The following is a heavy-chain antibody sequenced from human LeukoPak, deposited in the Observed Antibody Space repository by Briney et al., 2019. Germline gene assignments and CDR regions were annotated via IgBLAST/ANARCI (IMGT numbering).Heavy chain of an antibody. Sequence: SENLSLTCTVSGGSISSGGYYWSWIRQHLGKGLEWIGYIYYSGSTKYNPSLKSRVTISADTSKNQFSLRLSSVTAADTAVYYCAREGYYGSGSYDNLVYWYFDLWGRGTLVTVSS. D-gene: IGHD3-10*01. J-gene: IGHJ2*01. CDR2: IYYSGST. V-gene: IGHV4-61*08. CDR1: GGSISSGGYY. CDR3: AREGYYGSGSYDNLVYWYFDL.